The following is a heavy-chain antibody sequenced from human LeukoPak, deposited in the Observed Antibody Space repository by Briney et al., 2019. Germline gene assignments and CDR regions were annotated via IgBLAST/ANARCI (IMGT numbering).Heavy chain of an antibody. CDR2: ISGSGGST. CDR3: ARLPYYYDSSGYSDYYYYYMDV. J-gene: IGHJ6*03. Sequence: GGSLRLSCAASGFTFSSYAMSWVRQAPGKGLEWVSAISGSGGSTYYADSVKGRFTISRDNAKNSLYLQMNSLRAEDTALYYCARLPYYYDSSGYSDYYYYYMDVWGKGTTVTVSS. D-gene: IGHD3-22*01. CDR1: GFTFSSYA. V-gene: IGHV3-23*01.